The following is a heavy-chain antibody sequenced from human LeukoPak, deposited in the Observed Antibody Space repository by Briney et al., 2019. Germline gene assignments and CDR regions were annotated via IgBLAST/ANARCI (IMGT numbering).Heavy chain of an antibody. CDR1: GFNFSSYA. V-gene: IGHV3-30-3*02. CDR3: AKPRDIDSWAFDV. CDR2: ISSDGSNK. D-gene: IGHD2-15*01. J-gene: IGHJ3*01. Sequence: PGGSLRLSCAASGFNFSSYAMHWVRQALGKGLEWVAVISSDGSNKYYADSVKGRSTISRDNSKSTLHLQMNSLRTEDTAVYYCAKPRDIDSWAFDVWGQGTMVTVS.